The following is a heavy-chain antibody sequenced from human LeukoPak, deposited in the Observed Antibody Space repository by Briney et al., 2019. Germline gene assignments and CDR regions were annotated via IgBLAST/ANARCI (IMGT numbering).Heavy chain of an antibody. CDR3: ARDVKVRGTSKYYFDY. D-gene: IGHD3-10*01. CDR1: GYTFTGYY. V-gene: IGHV1-2*02. Sequence: ASVKVSCKASGYTFTGYYMHLVRQAPGQGLEWMGWINPNSGCTNYAQKFQGRVTMTRDTSISTAYMELSRLRSDDTAVYYCARDVKVRGTSKYYFDYWGQGTLVTVSS. J-gene: IGHJ4*02. CDR2: INPNSGCT.